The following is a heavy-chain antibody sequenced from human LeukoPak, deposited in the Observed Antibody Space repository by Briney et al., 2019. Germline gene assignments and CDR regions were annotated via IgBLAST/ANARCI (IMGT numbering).Heavy chain of an antibody. D-gene: IGHD2-15*01. CDR3: ARDSPYSDYYYYMDV. CDR2: ISTSSSYI. V-gene: IGHV3-21*01. J-gene: IGHJ6*03. Sequence: GGSLRLSCAASGFTFNTYGMNWVRQAPGKGLEWVSFISTSSSYIYYADSVKGRFTISRDNAKNSLYLQMNSLRAEDTAVYYCARDSPYSDYYYYMDVWGKGTTVTISS. CDR1: GFTFNTYG.